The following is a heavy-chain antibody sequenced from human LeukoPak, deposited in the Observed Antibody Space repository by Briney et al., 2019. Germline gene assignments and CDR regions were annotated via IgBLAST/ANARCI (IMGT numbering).Heavy chain of an antibody. J-gene: IGHJ4*02. V-gene: IGHV1-69*06. Sequence: WASVKVSCKASGGTFSSYAISWVRQAPGQGLEWMGGIIPIFGTANYAQKFQGRVTITADKSTSTAYMELSSLRSEDTAVYYCARAYNGYDSSGYYLDYWGQGTLVTVSS. CDR1: GGTFSSYA. CDR2: IIPIFGTA. D-gene: IGHD3-22*01. CDR3: ARAYNGYDSSGYYLDY.